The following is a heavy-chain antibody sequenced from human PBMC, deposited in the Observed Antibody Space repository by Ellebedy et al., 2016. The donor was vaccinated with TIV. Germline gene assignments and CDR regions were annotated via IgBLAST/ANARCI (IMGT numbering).Heavy chain of an antibody. CDR1: GFTVSSNY. CDR2: MKQDGSEK. J-gene: IGHJ2*01. CDR3: ARGAYLGYWYFDL. V-gene: IGHV3-7*01. Sequence: GGSLRLSCAASGFTVSSNYMSWVRQAPGKGLEWLANMKQDGSEKYYVDSVKGRFTISRDNAENSLYLQMNSLRAEDTAVYYCARGAYLGYWYFDLWGRGTLVTVSS.